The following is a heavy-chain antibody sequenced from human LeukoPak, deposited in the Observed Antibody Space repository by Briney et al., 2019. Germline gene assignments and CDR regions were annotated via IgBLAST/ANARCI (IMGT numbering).Heavy chain of an antibody. J-gene: IGHJ4*02. V-gene: IGHV5-51*01. Sequence: GESLKISCKRSGYRFTSYWIGWVRQLPGKGLEWMGIIYPGDSDTRYSPSFQGQVTISADKSISTAYLQWTSLKASDTAMYYCATDSSGWYYFDYWGQGTLVTVSS. CDR2: IYPGDSDT. CDR3: ATDSSGWYYFDY. D-gene: IGHD6-19*01. CDR1: GYRFTSYW.